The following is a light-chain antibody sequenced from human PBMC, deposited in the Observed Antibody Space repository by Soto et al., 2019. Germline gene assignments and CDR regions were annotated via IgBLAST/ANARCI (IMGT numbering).Light chain of an antibody. Sequence: EIVLTQSPGTLSLSPGERATVFCRASQGVESSYLAWFQPKPGQAPRRLIYGASRRATGVPDKFSGSWSGTDFPLTITRLEPEDFAVYYCHQYETSTWTFGQGTKVEI. CDR3: HQYETSTWT. J-gene: IGKJ1*01. CDR1: QGVESSY. CDR2: GAS. V-gene: IGKV3-20*01.